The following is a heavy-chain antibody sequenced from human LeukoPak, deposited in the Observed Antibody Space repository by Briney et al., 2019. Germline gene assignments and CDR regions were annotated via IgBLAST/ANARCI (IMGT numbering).Heavy chain of an antibody. CDR2: IYSGDIT. Sequence: GGSLRLSCAASGFSVSNNYMSWVRQAPGKGLEWVSVIYSGDITYYTDSVKGRFTISRDNSKNTLYLQMNSLRAEDTAVYYCARGSXYSYGFPDYWGQGTLVTVSS. V-gene: IGHV3-53*01. CDR3: ARGSXYSYGFPDY. D-gene: IGHD5-18*01. CDR1: GFSVSNNY. J-gene: IGHJ4*02.